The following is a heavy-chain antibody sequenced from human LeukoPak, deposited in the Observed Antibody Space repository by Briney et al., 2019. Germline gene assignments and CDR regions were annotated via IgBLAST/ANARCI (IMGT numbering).Heavy chain of an antibody. Sequence: PSETLSLTCTVSGGSISSGGYYWSWIRQHPGKGLEWIGYIYYSGSTYYNPSLKSRVTISVDTSKNQFSLKLSSVTAADTAVYYCASMGATSYYYYYGMDAWGQGTTVTVSS. D-gene: IGHD1-26*01. CDR3: ASMGATSYYYYYGMDA. V-gene: IGHV4-31*03. J-gene: IGHJ6*02. CDR1: GGSISSGGYY. CDR2: IYYSGST.